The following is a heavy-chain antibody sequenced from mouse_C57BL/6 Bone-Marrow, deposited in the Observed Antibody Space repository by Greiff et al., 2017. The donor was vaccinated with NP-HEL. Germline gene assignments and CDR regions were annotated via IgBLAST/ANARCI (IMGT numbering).Heavy chain of an antibody. J-gene: IGHJ4*01. CDR1: GYTFTDYE. CDR3: TRLYIDAMDY. Sequence: QVHVKQSGAELVRPGASVTLSCKASGYTFTDYEMHWVKQTPVHGLEWIGAIDPETGGTAYNQKFKGKAILTADKSSSTAYMELRSLTSEDSAVYYCTRLYIDAMDYWGQGTSVTVSS. D-gene: IGHD1-3*01. V-gene: IGHV1-15*01. CDR2: IDPETGGT.